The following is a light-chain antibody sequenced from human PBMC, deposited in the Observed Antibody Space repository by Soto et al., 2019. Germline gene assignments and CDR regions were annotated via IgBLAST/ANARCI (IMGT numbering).Light chain of an antibody. V-gene: IGLV2-14*03. Sequence: QSVLTQPASVSGSPGQSITISCTGTSSDVGGYNYVSWYQQHPGKAPKLIIYEVSNRPSGVSIRFYGSKSGNTASLTISGLQAEAEADYFCSSYTAGNTPYVFGTGTKVTVL. CDR1: SSDVGGYNY. CDR3: SSYTAGNTPYV. CDR2: EVS. J-gene: IGLJ1*01.